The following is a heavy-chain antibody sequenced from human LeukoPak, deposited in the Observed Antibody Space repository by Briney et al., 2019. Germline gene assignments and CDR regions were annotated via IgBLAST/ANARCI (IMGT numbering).Heavy chain of an antibody. D-gene: IGHD3-10*01. Sequence: GGSLRLSCAASGFTFSSYAMHWVRQAPGEGLEWVAVISYDGSNKYYADSVKGRFTISRDNSKNTLYLQMNSLRAEDTAVYYCARSDYGSGFDPWGQGTLVTVSS. CDR1: GFTFSSYA. CDR2: ISYDGSNK. J-gene: IGHJ5*02. V-gene: IGHV3-30-3*01. CDR3: ARSDYGSGFDP.